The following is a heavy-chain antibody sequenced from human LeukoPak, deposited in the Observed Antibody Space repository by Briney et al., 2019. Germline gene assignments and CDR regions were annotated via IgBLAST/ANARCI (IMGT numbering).Heavy chain of an antibody. CDR2: INAGNGNT. Sequence: ASVKVSCKASGYTFTSYAMHRVRQAPGQRLEWMGWINAGNGNTKYSQEFQGRVTITRDTSASTAYMELSSLRSEDMAVYYCARVQSTLGGWYNWFDPWGQGTLVTVSS. CDR1: GYTFTSYA. D-gene: IGHD6-19*01. V-gene: IGHV1-3*03. CDR3: ARVQSTLGGWYNWFDP. J-gene: IGHJ5*02.